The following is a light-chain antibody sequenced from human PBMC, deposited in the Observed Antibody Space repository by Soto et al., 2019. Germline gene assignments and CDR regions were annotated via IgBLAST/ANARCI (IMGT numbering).Light chain of an antibody. V-gene: IGLV2-8*01. CDR3: TSYVGNDIGV. CDR2: EVT. Sequence: QSALTQPASASGSPGQSVTISCTGTSSDVGAYKYVSWYQQYPGKAPKLMIYEVTKRPSGVPDRFSGSKSGNTASLTVSGLQAEDEADYYCTSYVGNDIGVFGAGTKVTVL. J-gene: IGLJ1*01. CDR1: SSDVGAYKY.